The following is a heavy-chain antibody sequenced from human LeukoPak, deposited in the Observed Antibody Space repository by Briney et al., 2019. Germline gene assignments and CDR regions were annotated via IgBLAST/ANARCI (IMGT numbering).Heavy chain of an antibody. D-gene: IGHD2-15*01. CDR3: ARGGRIVAEGSYYYYMDV. Sequence: SETLSLTCAAYGGSFSGYYWSWIRQPPGKGLEWIGQINHSGSTYYNPSLKSRVTISVDTSKNPFSLKLSSVTAADSAVYYCARGGRIVAEGSYYYYMDVWGKGTTVTVSS. J-gene: IGHJ6*03. CDR1: GGSFSGYY. V-gene: IGHV4-34*01. CDR2: INHSGST.